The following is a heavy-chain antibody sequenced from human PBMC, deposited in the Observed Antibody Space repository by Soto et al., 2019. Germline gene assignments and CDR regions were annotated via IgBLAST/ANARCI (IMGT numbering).Heavy chain of an antibody. Sequence: QAQLVQSGAEVKKSGASVSVSCKASGYTLTNYGVTWVRQAPGQGLEWLGRVTPYKADTNSAQNLQGRVTMATDTSTNTAYLELRSLRSDDTAVYFCATDGPSNSGNLYAFDIWGQGTMVTVSA. J-gene: IGHJ3*02. V-gene: IGHV1-18*04. CDR2: VTPYKADT. CDR3: ATDGPSNSGNLYAFDI. CDR1: GYTLTNYG. D-gene: IGHD5-12*01.